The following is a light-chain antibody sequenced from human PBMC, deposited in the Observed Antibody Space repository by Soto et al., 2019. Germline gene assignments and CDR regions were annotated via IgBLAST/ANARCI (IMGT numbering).Light chain of an antibody. V-gene: IGKV1-5*03. CDR3: QHYNTYPWT. J-gene: IGKJ1*01. Sequence: DIQMTQSPAILCASVRDRVTITCRASQSISSWLAWYQQKPGRAPNLLIHKASHLESGVPSRFSGSGSGTEFTLTISSLQPGDFATYYCQHYNTYPWTFGQGTKVDIK. CDR1: QSISSW. CDR2: KAS.